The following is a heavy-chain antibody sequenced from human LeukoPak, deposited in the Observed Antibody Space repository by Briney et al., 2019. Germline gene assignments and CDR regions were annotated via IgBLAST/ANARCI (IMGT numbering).Heavy chain of an antibody. D-gene: IGHD3-22*01. CDR2: INPNSGGT. J-gene: IGHJ6*02. CDR3: ARDPGPYYYDSSGLDV. V-gene: IGHV1-2*02. Sequence: ASVKVSCKASGYTFTGYYMYWVRQAPGQGLEWMGWINPNSGGTNYAQKFQGRVTMTRDTSISTAYMELSRLGSDDTAVYYCARDPGPYYYDSSGLDVWGQGTTVTVSS. CDR1: GYTFTGYY.